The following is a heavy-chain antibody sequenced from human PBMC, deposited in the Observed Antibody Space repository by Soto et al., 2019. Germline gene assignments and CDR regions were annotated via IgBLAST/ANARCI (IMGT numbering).Heavy chain of an antibody. Sequence: SETMSLTCTVSGGSINSYYWSWLRQPPGKGLEWIGYIYYTGSTNYNPSLKSRVTISVDTSKNQFSLKLSSVTAADTAVYYCARGSSSSGWKLQHWGQGTLVTVSS. CDR3: ARGSSSSGWKLQH. CDR1: GGSINSYY. J-gene: IGHJ1*01. D-gene: IGHD6-19*01. CDR2: IYYTGST. V-gene: IGHV4-59*01.